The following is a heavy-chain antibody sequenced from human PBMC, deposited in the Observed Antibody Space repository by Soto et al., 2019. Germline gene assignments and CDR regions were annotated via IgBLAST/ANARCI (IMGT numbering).Heavy chain of an antibody. CDR3: TRDPTTSIVTDY. Sequence: EVQLVESGGGLVQPGGSLRLSCAASGITVITNYFSWVRQAPGQGLEWVSGIYSDGSTHYADSVKGRFTISRDNSKNTLSLQMNTLRAEDTCVYYCTRDPTTSIVTDYWGQGTLVTVSS. V-gene: IGHV3-66*01. J-gene: IGHJ4*02. D-gene: IGHD2-21*01. CDR2: IYSDGST. CDR1: GITVITNY.